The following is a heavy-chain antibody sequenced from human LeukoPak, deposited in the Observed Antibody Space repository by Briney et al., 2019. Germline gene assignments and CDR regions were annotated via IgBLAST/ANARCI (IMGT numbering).Heavy chain of an antibody. CDR3: ARAGSYRTFDY. D-gene: IGHD1-26*01. Sequence: GGSLRLSCAASGFTFSSYWMSWVRQAPGKGLEWVANIKQDGSEKYYVDSVKGRFTISRGNSKNTLYLQMNSLRAEDTAVYYCARAGSYRTFDYWGQGTLVTVSS. CDR2: IKQDGSEK. V-gene: IGHV3-7*01. J-gene: IGHJ4*02. CDR1: GFTFSSYW.